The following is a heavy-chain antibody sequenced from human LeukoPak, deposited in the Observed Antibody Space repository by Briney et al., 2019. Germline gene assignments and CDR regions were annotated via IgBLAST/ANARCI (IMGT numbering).Heavy chain of an antibody. Sequence: GGSLRLSCAASESIFRSHDMSWVRQTLEKGLEWVSSIAGDVASFYANSVRGRFTISRDKSQNILYLQMNSLRADDTAIYYCAKGPNFGSWRAVDYWGQGSLVTVSS. CDR2: IAGDVAS. J-gene: IGHJ4*02. V-gene: IGHV3-23*01. CDR3: AKGPNFGSWRAVDY. CDR1: ESIFRSHD. D-gene: IGHD3-10*01.